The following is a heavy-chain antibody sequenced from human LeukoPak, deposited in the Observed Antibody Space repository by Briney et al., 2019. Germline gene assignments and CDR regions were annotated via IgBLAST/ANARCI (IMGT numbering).Heavy chain of an antibody. Sequence: ASETLSLTCTVSGGSISSGTYYWSWIRQPPGKGLEWIAYIYYSGNTYSNPSLKSRLTVSVDTSKNQLSLNLNSVTAADTAVYYCASALFVPNSYYFGMDVWGKGTTVTVSS. CDR1: GGSISSGTYY. V-gene: IGHV4-30-4*01. D-gene: IGHD2-8*01. J-gene: IGHJ6*04. CDR3: ASALFVPNSYYFGMDV. CDR2: IYYSGNT.